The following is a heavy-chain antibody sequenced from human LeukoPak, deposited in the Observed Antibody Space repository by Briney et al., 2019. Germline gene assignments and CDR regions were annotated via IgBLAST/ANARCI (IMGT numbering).Heavy chain of an antibody. CDR3: ARGASGYSYGYDWFDP. Sequence: GASVKVSCKASGYTFTSYGISWVRQAPGQGLEWMGWISAYNGNTNYAQKLQGRVTMTTDTSTSTAYMELRSLRSDDTAVYYCARGASGYSYGYDWFDPWGQGTLVTVSS. D-gene: IGHD5-18*01. CDR2: ISAYNGNT. CDR1: GYTFTSYG. J-gene: IGHJ5*02. V-gene: IGHV1-18*01.